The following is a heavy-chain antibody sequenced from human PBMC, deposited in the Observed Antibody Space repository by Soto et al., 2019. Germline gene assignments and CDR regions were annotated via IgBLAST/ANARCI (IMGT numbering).Heavy chain of an antibody. V-gene: IGHV1-69*13. D-gene: IGHD2-15*01. CDR2: IMPIVGTA. CDR3: ARNRRQAGTRVVAADIDY. CDR1: GGTFSSYA. J-gene: IGHJ4*02. Sequence: GASVKVSCKASGGTFSSYAISWVRQAPGQGLEWMGVIMPIVGTANYAQKFQGRVTITADESTSTAYMELSSLRSEDTAVYYCARNRRQAGTRVVAADIDYWGQGTLVTVSS.